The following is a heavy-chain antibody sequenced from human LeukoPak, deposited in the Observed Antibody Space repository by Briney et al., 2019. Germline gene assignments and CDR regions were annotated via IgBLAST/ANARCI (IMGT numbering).Heavy chain of an antibody. CDR2: ISGSSTYI. CDR1: GFTFSSYS. Sequence: GGSLRLSCAASGFTFSSYSMNWVRQAPGKGREWVSSISGSSTYIYYADSVKGRFTISRDNAKNSLYLQMNGLRAEDTAVYYCARGFYDSSGYYGGAYYFDYWGQGTLVTVSS. V-gene: IGHV3-21*01. D-gene: IGHD3-22*01. J-gene: IGHJ4*02. CDR3: ARGFYDSSGYYGGAYYFDY.